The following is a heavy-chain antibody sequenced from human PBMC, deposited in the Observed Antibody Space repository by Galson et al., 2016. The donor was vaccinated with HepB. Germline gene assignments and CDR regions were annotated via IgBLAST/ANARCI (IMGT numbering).Heavy chain of an antibody. CDR2: IDWDDDK. V-gene: IGHV2-70*17. Sequence: PALVKPTQTLTLTCSFSGFSLSASGMCVGWLRQSPGKALEWLARIDWDDDKLYSPSLKTGLRISKDTSRNRVMLTMPNMGPVDSGTYYCARCRPISTGTWYYIDYWGQGTLVTVSS. CDR1: GFSLSASGMC. J-gene: IGHJ4*02. CDR3: ARCRPISTGTWYYIDY. D-gene: IGHD1-1*01.